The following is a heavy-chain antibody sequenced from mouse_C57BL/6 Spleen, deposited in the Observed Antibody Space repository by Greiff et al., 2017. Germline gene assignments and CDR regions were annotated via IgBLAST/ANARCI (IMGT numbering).Heavy chain of an antibody. V-gene: IGHV1-76*01. Sequence: QVQLQQSGAELVRPGASVKLSCKASGYTFTDYYINWVKQRPGQGLEWIARIYPGSGNTYYNGKFKGKATLTAEKSSSTAYMQLSSLTSEDAAVYFCAREEGYGFDYWGQGTTLTVSS. CDR3: AREEGYGFDY. CDR1: GYTFTDYY. J-gene: IGHJ2*01. CDR2: IYPGSGNT. D-gene: IGHD2-10*02.